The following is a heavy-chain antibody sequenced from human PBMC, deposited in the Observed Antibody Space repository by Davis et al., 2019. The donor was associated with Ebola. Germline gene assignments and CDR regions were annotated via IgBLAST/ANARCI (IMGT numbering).Heavy chain of an antibody. CDR3: ARDLHSIYCSGGNCYPYYYYGMDV. D-gene: IGHD2-15*01. Sequence: ASVKVSCKASGYTFTGYFIHSVRQAPGQGLEWMGWINPNSGGTNYAQKFQGRVTMTRDTSMSTAYMELSRLRSDDTAVYYCARDLHSIYCSGGNCYPYYYYGMDVWGKGTTVTVSS. CDR1: GYTFTGYF. J-gene: IGHJ6*04. CDR2: INPNSGGT. V-gene: IGHV1-2*02.